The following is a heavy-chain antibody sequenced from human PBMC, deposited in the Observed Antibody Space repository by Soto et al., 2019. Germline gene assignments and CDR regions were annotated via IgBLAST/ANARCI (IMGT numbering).Heavy chain of an antibody. J-gene: IGHJ4*02. Sequence: PSETLSLTCRVSGSSISSYYCIWRRHPPFKGLEWIGNIYYTGSTNYHPSLKSRVIMSVESSKKQFSLRLNSVTAADTAVYYCTRVGGYYGDYPNFDYWGQGALVTVSS. V-gene: IGHV4-59*01. CDR1: GSSISSYY. CDR2: IYYTGST. D-gene: IGHD4-17*01. CDR3: TRVGGYYGDYPNFDY.